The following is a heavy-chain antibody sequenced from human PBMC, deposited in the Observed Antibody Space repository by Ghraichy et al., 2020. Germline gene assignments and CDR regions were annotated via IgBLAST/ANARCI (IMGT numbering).Heavy chain of an antibody. CDR2: LWYDGSNK. V-gene: IGHV3-30*02. D-gene: IGHD1-7*01. Sequence: GGSLRLSCAASGSTFNNYAMHWVRKAPGTGLERVAFLWYDGSNKYYSDSVKGRFTISRDNSKNTLYLQMNSLRAEDTAVYYCAALGTTVNYWGQGTLVTVSS. CDR1: GSTFNNYA. J-gene: IGHJ4*02. CDR3: AALGTTVNY.